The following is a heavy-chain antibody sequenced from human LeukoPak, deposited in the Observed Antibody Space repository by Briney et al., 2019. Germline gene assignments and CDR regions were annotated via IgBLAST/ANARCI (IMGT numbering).Heavy chain of an antibody. D-gene: IGHD4-11*01. Sequence: GESLKFSAKRPGYRFTSNRIAGSRQMPGKGLEWMGIIYPGDSDTRYSPSFQGQATISADKSINTDWLQWSRLKASDTAMYYCARVGVTTVWGFDYWGQGTLVTVSS. CDR2: IYPGDSDT. CDR1: GYRFTSNR. V-gene: IGHV5-51*01. CDR3: ARVGVTTVWGFDY. J-gene: IGHJ4*02.